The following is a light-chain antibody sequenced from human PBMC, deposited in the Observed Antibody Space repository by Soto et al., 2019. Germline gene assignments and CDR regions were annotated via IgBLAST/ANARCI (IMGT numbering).Light chain of an antibody. CDR1: QDISNY. CDR3: QQSYSTPFT. V-gene: IGKV1-39*01. CDR2: AAS. J-gene: IGKJ3*01. Sequence: DIQMTQSPSSLSASVGDRVTITCQASQDISNYLNWYQQKPGKAPKLLIYAASSLQSGVPSRFSGSGSGTDFTLTISSLQPEDFATYYCQQSYSTPFTFGPGTKV.